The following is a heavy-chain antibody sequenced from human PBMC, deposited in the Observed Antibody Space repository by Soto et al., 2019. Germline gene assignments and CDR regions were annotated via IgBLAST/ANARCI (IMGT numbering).Heavy chain of an antibody. J-gene: IGHJ3*02. CDR3: AREVERPMGAFDI. D-gene: IGHD1-1*01. V-gene: IGHV1-69*01. CDR2: IIPIFCTA. CDR1: GGTFSSYA. Sequence: QVQLVQSGAEVKKPWSSVKVSCKASGGTFSSYAISWVRQAPGQGLEWMGVIIPIFCTANYAQKLQGRVTITADASTSTACMELSSLRSEDTAVYYGAREVERPMGAFDIWGQGTMVTVSS.